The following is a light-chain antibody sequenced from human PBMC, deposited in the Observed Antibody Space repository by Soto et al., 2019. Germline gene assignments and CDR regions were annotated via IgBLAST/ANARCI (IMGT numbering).Light chain of an antibody. Sequence: QSALTQPRSVSGSPGQSVTISCTGTSSDVGGYNYVSWYQQHPGKAPKLMIYDVSKRPSGVPDRFSGSKSGNTASLTISGLQAEDEADYYCCSYXGSYVFGTGTKVTVL. CDR2: DVS. CDR3: CSYXGSYV. V-gene: IGLV2-11*01. CDR1: SSDVGGYNY. J-gene: IGLJ1*01.